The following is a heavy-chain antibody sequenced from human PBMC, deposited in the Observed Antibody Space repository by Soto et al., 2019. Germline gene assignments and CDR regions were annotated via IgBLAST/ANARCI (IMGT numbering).Heavy chain of an antibody. Sequence: QVQLQESGPGLVKPSQTLSLTCTVSGGSISSGDYYWSWIRQPPGKGLEWIGYIYYSGSTYYNPSLKSRVTISVDTSKTQFSLKLSSVTAADTAMYYCARVTSNCSGGSCYPYYYYGMDVWGQGTTVTVSS. CDR1: GGSISSGDYY. V-gene: IGHV4-30-4*01. CDR2: IYYSGST. D-gene: IGHD2-15*01. J-gene: IGHJ6*02. CDR3: ARVTSNCSGGSCYPYYYYGMDV.